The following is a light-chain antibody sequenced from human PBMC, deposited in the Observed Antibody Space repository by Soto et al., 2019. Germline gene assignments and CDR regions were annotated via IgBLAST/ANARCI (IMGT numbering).Light chain of an antibody. CDR1: QSVSSY. Sequence: IVLTLSPGTLSLSPGERATLSCRASQSVSSYLAWYQQKPGQAPRLLIYDASNRATGIPARFSGSGSGTDFTLTISSLEPEDFAVYYCQQRSNWPPLITFGQGTRLEIK. CDR2: DAS. V-gene: IGKV3-11*01. J-gene: IGKJ5*01. CDR3: QQRSNWPPLIT.